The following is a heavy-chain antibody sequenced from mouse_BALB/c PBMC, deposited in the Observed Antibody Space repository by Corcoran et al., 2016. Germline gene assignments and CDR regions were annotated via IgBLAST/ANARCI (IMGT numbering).Heavy chain of an antibody. J-gene: IGHJ3*01. D-gene: IGHD2-3*01. CDR2: IYWDDDK. CDR3: ARFYDGFAY. V-gene: IGHV8-12*01. CDR1: GFSLSTSGMG. Sequence: QVTLKESGPGILQPSQTLSLTCSFSGFSLSTSGMGVSWIRQPSGKGLEWLAHIYWDDDKRSNPSLKSRLTISKDTSSNQVFLKITSVDTVDTATYYCARFYDGFAYWGQGTLVTVSA.